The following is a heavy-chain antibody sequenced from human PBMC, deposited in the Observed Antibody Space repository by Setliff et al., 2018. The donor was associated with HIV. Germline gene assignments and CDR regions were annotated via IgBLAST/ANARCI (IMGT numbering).Heavy chain of an antibody. Sequence: PSETLSLTCSVSGGPITTSTYYWGWIRQPPGKGLEWIGNIYQSGTTYYNSSLTSRVTMSVDTSKNQFSLKLNSVTAADTAVYYCARVARMHPFDPWGRGALVTVSS. CDR2: IYQSGTT. J-gene: IGHJ5*02. CDR1: GGPITTSTYY. CDR3: ARVARMHPFDP. V-gene: IGHV4-39*07.